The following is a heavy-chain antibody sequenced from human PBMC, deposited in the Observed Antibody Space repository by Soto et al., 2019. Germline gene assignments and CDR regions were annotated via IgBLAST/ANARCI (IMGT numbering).Heavy chain of an antibody. Sequence: GGSLRLSCAASGFTFSSYGIHWVRQAPGKGLEWVAVISHDGSKTNYADSVKGRFTISRDNSKDTVYLQMNSLRAEDTAVYYCARSSITPRLFMYPFDCWGQGTLVTVSS. V-gene: IGHV3-30*03. CDR3: ARSSITPRLFMYPFDC. J-gene: IGHJ4*02. D-gene: IGHD6-6*01. CDR1: GFTFSSYG. CDR2: ISHDGSKT.